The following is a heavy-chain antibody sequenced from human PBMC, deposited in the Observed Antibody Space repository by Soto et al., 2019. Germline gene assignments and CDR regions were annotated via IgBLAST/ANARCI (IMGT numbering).Heavy chain of an antibody. V-gene: IGHV1-58*01. CDR1: GFTFTSSA. CDR2: IVVGSGNT. D-gene: IGHD3-3*01. Sequence: SVKVSCKASGFTFTSSAVQWARQARGQRLEWIGWIVVGSGNTNYAQKFQERVTITRDMSTSTAYMELSSPRSEATAVYYCAASPNFLLFSEWLRSYYYQGMDVWRKGTTDPVSS. CDR3: AASPNFLLFSEWLRSYYYQGMDV. J-gene: IGHJ6*04.